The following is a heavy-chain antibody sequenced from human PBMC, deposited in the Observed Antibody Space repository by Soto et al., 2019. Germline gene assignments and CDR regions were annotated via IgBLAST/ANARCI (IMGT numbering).Heavy chain of an antibody. J-gene: IGHJ6*02. V-gene: IGHV1-8*01. CDR2: MNPNSGNT. CDR1: GYTFTSYD. D-gene: IGHD3-10*01. Sequence: ASVKVSCKASGYTFTSYDINWVRQATGQGLEWMGWMNPNSGNTGYAQKFQGRVTMTRNTSISTAYMELSSLRSEDTAVYYCARAMVRGVIIGQTNYYYYGMDVWGQGTTVTVSS. CDR3: ARAMVRGVIIGQTNYYYYGMDV.